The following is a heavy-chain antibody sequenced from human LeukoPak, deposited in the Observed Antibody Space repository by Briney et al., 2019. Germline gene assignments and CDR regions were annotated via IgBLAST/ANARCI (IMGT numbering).Heavy chain of an antibody. J-gene: IGHJ6*02. CDR2: INHSGST. V-gene: IGHV4-34*01. CDR3: ASLTRYSSSSILDYYYYGMDV. D-gene: IGHD6-6*01. Sequence: PSETLSLTCAVCGGSFSGYYWSWIRQPPGKGLEWIGEINHSGSTNYNPSLKSRVTISVDTSKNQFSLKLSSVTAADTAVYYCASLTRYSSSSILDYYYYGMDVWGQGTTVTVSS. CDR1: GGSFSGYY.